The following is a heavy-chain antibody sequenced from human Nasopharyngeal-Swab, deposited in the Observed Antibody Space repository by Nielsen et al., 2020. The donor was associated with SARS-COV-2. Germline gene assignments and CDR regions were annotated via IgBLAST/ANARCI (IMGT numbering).Heavy chain of an antibody. CDR3: ARGFIVATIFHYYYYMDV. Sequence: AAGKVSCNDSGYTFTSYDSNWVRQATGQGLEWMGWMNPNSGNTGYAQKFQGRVTMTRNTSISTAYMELSSLRSEDTAVYYCARGFIVATIFHYYYYMDVWGKGTTVTVSS. D-gene: IGHD5-12*01. J-gene: IGHJ6*03. CDR2: MNPNSGNT. CDR1: GYTFTSYD. V-gene: IGHV1-8*01.